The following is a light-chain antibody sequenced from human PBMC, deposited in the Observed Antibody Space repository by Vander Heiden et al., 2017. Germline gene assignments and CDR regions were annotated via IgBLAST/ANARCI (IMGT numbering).Light chain of an antibody. J-gene: IGKJ2*03. CDR2: GAS. V-gene: IGKV3-20*01. CDR1: QSVSSSF. CDR3: QQYGSASYS. Sequence: EFVLTQPPGTLPLSPGERATLTCRASQSVSSSFLVWYQQKPGQAPRVLIYGASSRATGIPDRFSGSGSGTDFTLTISRLEPEDFAVYYCQQYGSASYSLGQGTKLEIK.